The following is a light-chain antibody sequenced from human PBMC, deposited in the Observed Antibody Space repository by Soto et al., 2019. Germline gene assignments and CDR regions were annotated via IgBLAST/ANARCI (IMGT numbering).Light chain of an antibody. V-gene: IGLV2-23*02. Sequence: QSALTQPASVSGSPGQSITISCTGTSSDVGSYNLVSWYQQHPGKAPKLMILEDNKRPSGVSNRFSGSKSGNTAYLTISGLQAEDEADYYCCSYAGSSTFVIFGGGTKVTVL. CDR1: SSDVGSYNL. J-gene: IGLJ2*01. CDR3: CSYAGSSTFVI. CDR2: EDN.